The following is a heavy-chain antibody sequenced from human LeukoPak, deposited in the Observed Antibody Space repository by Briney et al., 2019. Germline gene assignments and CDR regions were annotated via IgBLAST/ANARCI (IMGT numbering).Heavy chain of an antibody. CDR3: ARSAEHCTNGVCYTDYYMDV. J-gene: IGHJ6*03. CDR2: INPNSGDT. D-gene: IGHD2-8*01. V-gene: IGHV1-2*02. CDR1: GHTFTASY. Sequence: ASVKVSCKASGHTFTASYVHWVRQAPGQGLEWMGRINPNSGDTNYAQKFQGRVTITRDTSINTTYMELSRLRSDDTAECYCARSAEHCTNGVCYTDYYMDVWGKGTTVTVSS.